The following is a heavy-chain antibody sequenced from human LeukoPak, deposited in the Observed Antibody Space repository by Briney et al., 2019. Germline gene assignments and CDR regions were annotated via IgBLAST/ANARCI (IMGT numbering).Heavy chain of an antibody. CDR3: TTPTVTTDFTPFDI. J-gene: IGHJ3*02. V-gene: IGHV3-23*01. D-gene: IGHD4-17*01. Sequence: GGSLRLSCAGSGFTFSIYAMHWVRQAPGKGLEWVSTITATTRSTSYADSVKGRFTISRDNSKRTLYLQMNSLKTEDTALYYCTTPTVTTDFTPFDIWGQGTMVTVSS. CDR2: ITATTRST. CDR1: GFTFSIYA.